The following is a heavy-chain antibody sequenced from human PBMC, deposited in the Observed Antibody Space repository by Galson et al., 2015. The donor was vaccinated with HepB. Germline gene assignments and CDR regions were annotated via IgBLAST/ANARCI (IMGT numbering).Heavy chain of an antibody. CDR1: GFTFSSYA. Sequence: SLRLSCAASGFTFSSYAMHWVRQAPGKGLEWVAVISYDGSNKYYADSVKGRFTISRDNSKNTLYLQMSSLRAEDTAVYYCARDIVVVPAAYRFLVVVAANGMDVWGQGTTVTVSS. J-gene: IGHJ6*02. D-gene: IGHD2-2*01. CDR2: ISYDGSNK. CDR3: ARDIVVVPAAYRFLVVVAANGMDV. V-gene: IGHV3-30-3*01.